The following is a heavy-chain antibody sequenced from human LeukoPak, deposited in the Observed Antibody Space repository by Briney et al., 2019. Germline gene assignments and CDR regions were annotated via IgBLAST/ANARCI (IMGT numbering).Heavy chain of an antibody. J-gene: IGHJ4*02. Sequence: GGSLRLSCAASGFTFNKYWMMWVRQAPGKGLEWVASIKEDGTEKHYVDSVKGRFTISRDNPKNSVFLQMNSLRADDTAVYYCATHNSRTSFDYWGQGTLVTVSS. CDR1: GFTFNKYW. D-gene: IGHD3/OR15-3a*01. V-gene: IGHV3-7*01. CDR3: ATHNSRTSFDY. CDR2: IKEDGTEK.